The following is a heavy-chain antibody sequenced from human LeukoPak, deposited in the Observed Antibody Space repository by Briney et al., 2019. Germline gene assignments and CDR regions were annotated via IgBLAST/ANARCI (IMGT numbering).Heavy chain of an antibody. CDR1: GFTSSSYV. V-gene: IGHV3-23*01. CDR2: ISGSGGST. Sequence: PGGSLRLSCAASGFTSSSYVMSWVRQAPGKGLEWVSVISGSGGSTYYADSVKGRFTISRDNSKNTLYLQMNSLRAEDTAIYYCTKVPNFWSGYYNYWGQGTLVTVSS. J-gene: IGHJ4*02. CDR3: TKVPNFWSGYYNY. D-gene: IGHD3-3*01.